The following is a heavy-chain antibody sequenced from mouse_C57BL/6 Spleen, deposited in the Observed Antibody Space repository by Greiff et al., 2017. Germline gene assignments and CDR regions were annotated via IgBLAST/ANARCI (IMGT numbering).Heavy chain of an antibody. Sequence: QVQLQQPGAELVKPGASVKLSCKASGYTFTSYWMQWVKQRPGQGLEWIGEIDPSDSYTNYNQKFKGKATLTVDKSSSTAYMQLSSLTSEDSAVYYCARGESGAMDYWGQGTSVTVSS. V-gene: IGHV1-50*01. CDR3: ARGESGAMDY. CDR1: GYTFTSYW. J-gene: IGHJ4*01. CDR2: IDPSDSYT.